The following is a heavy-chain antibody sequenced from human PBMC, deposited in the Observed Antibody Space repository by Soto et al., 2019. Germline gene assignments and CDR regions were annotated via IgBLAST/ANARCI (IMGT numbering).Heavy chain of an antibody. J-gene: IGHJ4*02. CDR3: ARDALAGIVPLPFDY. V-gene: IGHV1-18*04. D-gene: IGHD6-19*01. CDR2: ISAYNGNT. CDR1: GYTFTSYG. Sequence: ASVKVSCKASGYTFTSYGISWVRQAPGQGLEWMGWISAYNGNTNYAQKLQGRVTMTTDTSTSTAYMELRSLRSDDTAVYYCARDALAGIVPLPFDYWGQGTLVTVSS.